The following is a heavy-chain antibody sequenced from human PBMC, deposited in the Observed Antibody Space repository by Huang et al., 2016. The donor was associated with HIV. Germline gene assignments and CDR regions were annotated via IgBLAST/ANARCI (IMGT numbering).Heavy chain of an antibody. V-gene: IGHV3-21*02. CDR2: ISWSSNYI. CDR1: GFTFSNYT. D-gene: IGHD6-13*01. J-gene: IGHJ1*01. CDR3: ARGRATTGTGYFQH. Sequence: EVQLVESGGGLVKPGGSLRLSCAASGFTFSNYTMNWVRQAPGKGLGGVSSISWSSNYIYYADSVKGRFTISRDNAKNSLYVQMNSLRGEDTAVYYCARGRATTGTGYFQHWGRGTLVTVSS.